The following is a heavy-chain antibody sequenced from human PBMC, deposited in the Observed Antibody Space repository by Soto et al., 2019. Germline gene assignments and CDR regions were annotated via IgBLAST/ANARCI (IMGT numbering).Heavy chain of an antibody. J-gene: IGHJ6*02. CDR2: IIPIFGTA. Sequence: QVQLVQSGAEVKKPGSSVKVSCKASGGTFSSYAISWVRQAPGQGLEWMGGIIPIFGTANYAQQFQGRVTITADESTSTAYMELSSLRSEDTAVYYCAREYCSSTSCSPNYYYYGMDVWGQGTTVTVSS. CDR1: GGTFSSYA. V-gene: IGHV1-69*01. D-gene: IGHD2-2*01. CDR3: AREYCSSTSCSPNYYYYGMDV.